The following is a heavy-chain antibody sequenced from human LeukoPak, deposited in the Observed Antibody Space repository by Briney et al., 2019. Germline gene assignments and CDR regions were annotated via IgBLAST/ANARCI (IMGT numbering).Heavy chain of an antibody. CDR3: ARERSTKYYYDSSGYYGIDDAFDI. J-gene: IGHJ3*02. Sequence: ASVKVSCKASGYTFTSYGISRVRQAPGQGLEWMGWISAYNGNTNYAQKLQGRVTMTTDTSTSTAYMELRSLRSDDTAVYYCARERSTKYYYDSSGYYGIDDAFDIWGQGTMVTVSS. CDR2: ISAYNGNT. D-gene: IGHD3-22*01. CDR1: GYTFTSYG. V-gene: IGHV1-18*01.